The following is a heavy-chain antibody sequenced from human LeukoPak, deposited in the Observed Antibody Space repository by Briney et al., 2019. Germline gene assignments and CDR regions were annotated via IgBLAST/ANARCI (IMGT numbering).Heavy chain of an antibody. CDR1: GFTFSSYG. CDR3: ARDYGMDV. Sequence: GGSLRLSCAASGFTFSSYGMHWVRQAPGKGLEWVAVIWYDGRNKNYAASVKGRFTISRDNAKNSLYLQMNSLRAEDTAVYYCARDYGMDVWGQGTTVTVSS. J-gene: IGHJ6*02. CDR2: IWYDGRNK. V-gene: IGHV3-33*01.